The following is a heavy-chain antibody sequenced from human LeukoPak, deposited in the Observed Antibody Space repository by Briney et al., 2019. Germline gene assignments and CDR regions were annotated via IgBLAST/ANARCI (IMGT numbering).Heavy chain of an antibody. CDR2: ISAYNGNT. V-gene: IGHV1-18*01. CDR3: ARSRAAAGTSYFDY. Sequence: GASVKVSCKASGYTFTSYGISWVRQAPGQGLEWMGWISAYNGNTNYAQKLQGRVTMTTDTSTSTAYMELRSLRSDDTAVYYCARSRAAAGTSYFDYWGQGTLVTVSS. CDR1: GYTFTSYG. J-gene: IGHJ4*02. D-gene: IGHD6-13*01.